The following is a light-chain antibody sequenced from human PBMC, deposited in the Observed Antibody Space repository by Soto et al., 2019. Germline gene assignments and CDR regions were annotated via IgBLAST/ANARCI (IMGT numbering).Light chain of an antibody. J-gene: IGKJ1*01. CDR2: DAS. V-gene: IGKV3-11*01. CDR1: QSVSSY. Sequence: EIVLTQSPATLSLSPGERAPLSCRASQSVSSYLAWYQQKPGQAPRLLIYDASNRATGIPARFSGSGSGTDFTLTISSLEPEDFAVYYCQQRSNWPRGSFGQGTKVEIK. CDR3: QQRSNWPRGS.